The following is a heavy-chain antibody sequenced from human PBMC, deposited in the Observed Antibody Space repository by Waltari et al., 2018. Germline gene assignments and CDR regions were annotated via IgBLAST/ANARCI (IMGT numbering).Heavy chain of an antibody. CDR3: ARDHGPPVGATYYYYYGMDV. D-gene: IGHD1-26*01. CDR1: GGSISSSSYY. V-gene: IGHV4-39*07. Sequence: QLQLQESGPGLVKPSETLSLTCTVSGGSISSSSYYWGWIRQPPGKGLEWIGSIYYSGSTYYNPSLKSRVTISVDTSKNQVSLKLSSVTAADTAVYYCARDHGPPVGATYYYYYGMDVWGQGTTVTVSS. CDR2: IYYSGST. J-gene: IGHJ6*02.